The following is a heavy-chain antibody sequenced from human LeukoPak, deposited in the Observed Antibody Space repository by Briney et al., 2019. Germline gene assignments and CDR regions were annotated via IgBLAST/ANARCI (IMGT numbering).Heavy chain of an antibody. CDR1: GFTFSSYA. CDR2: ISGSGGST. J-gene: IGHJ4*02. V-gene: IGHV3-23*01. CDR3: ANPRLARGWYVLDY. D-gene: IGHD6-19*01. Sequence: GGSLRLSCAASGFTFSSYAMSWVRQAPGKGLEWVSAISGSGGSTYYADSVKGRFTISRDNSKNTLYLQMNSLRAEDTAVYYCANPRLARGWYVLDYGGQETLATVPS.